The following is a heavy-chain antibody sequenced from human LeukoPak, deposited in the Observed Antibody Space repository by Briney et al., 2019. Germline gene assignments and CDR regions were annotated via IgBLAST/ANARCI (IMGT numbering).Heavy chain of an antibody. CDR2: FTTTDPT. V-gene: IGHV4-61*09. CDR3: SIGLAGAAMESPSFYYDYMDV. D-gene: IGHD5-18*01. CDR1: GASISDGDYT. J-gene: IGHJ6*03. Sequence: SETLSLTCSVSGASISDGDYTWTWIRQPAGKGLPWIGHFTTTDPTNDDPTLRSPVTVAPATSKNLLFLQRMSVTAADTAVYCLSIGLAGAAMESPSFYYDYMDVWGKGTTVTVSS.